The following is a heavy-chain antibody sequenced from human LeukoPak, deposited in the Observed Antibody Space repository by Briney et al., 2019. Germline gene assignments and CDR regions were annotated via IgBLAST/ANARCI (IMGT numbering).Heavy chain of an antibody. CDR1: GYSFIRYW. V-gene: IGHV5-51*01. Sequence: GESLKISCKGSGYSFIRYWIGWVRQKPGKGLEWMGIIYPGDSDTGYSPSFQGQVTISADKSISTAYLQWSSLKASDTAMYYCARHYLFSGSSTDYWGQGTLVTVSS. CDR3: ARHYLFSGSSTDY. J-gene: IGHJ4*02. D-gene: IGHD3-10*01. CDR2: IYPGDSDT.